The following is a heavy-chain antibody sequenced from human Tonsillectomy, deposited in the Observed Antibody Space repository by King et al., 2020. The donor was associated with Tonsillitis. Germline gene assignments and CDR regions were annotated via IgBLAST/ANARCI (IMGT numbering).Heavy chain of an antibody. Sequence: QLVQSGAEVKKPGASVKVSCKASGYTFTSYGISWVRQAPGQGLEWMGWISAYNGNTNYAQKLQGRVTMTTDTSTSTAYMELRSLRSDDTAVHYCARGGERYFDWLLFAYYFDYWGQGTLVTVSS. CDR1: GYTFTSYG. J-gene: IGHJ4*02. V-gene: IGHV1-18*01. CDR3: ARGGERYFDWLLFAYYFDY. CDR2: ISAYNGNT. D-gene: IGHD3-9*01.